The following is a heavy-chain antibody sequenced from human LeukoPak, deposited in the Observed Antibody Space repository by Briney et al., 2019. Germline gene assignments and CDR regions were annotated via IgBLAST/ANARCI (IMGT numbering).Heavy chain of an antibody. CDR3: ATVRGSDWYMDY. CDR2: IWYDGSRD. J-gene: IGHJ4*02. Sequence: GGSLGLSCAASGLTFRNYGMNWVRQAPGKGLEWVTLIWYDGSRDYYVDFVKGRFTVSRDNSRNTLYLQMRNLRAEDTAVYYCATVRGSDWYMDYWGQGTLVTVSS. CDR1: GLTFRNYG. V-gene: IGHV3-33*01. D-gene: IGHD6-19*01.